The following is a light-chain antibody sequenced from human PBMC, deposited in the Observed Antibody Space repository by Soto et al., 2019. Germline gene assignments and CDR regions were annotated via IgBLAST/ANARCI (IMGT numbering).Light chain of an antibody. CDR1: QTISND. CDR3: QQNNKWPPVT. Sequence: EVVMTQSPATVSVSPGEGVTLSCRASQTISNDLAWYQQKPGQAPRLLIYGASTRATGVPARFSGGGSGTEFTLTNRSPQSEDFAFYYCQQNNKWPPVTFGGGTQVEIK. CDR2: GAS. J-gene: IGKJ4*01. V-gene: IGKV3-15*01.